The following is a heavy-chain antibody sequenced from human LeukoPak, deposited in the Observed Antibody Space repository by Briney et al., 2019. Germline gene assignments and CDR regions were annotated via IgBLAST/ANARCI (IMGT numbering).Heavy chain of an antibody. Sequence: ASVKVSCKASGYTFTSYGISWVRQAPGQGLEWMGWISAYNGNTNYAQKLQGRVTMTTDTSTSTAYMELRSLRSDDTAVYYCARDPDLYYYDSSGYLNQYYYYYGMDVWGQGTTVTVSS. D-gene: IGHD3-22*01. CDR2: ISAYNGNT. CDR3: ARDPDLYYYDSSGYLNQYYYYYGMDV. CDR1: GYTFTSYG. J-gene: IGHJ6*02. V-gene: IGHV1-18*01.